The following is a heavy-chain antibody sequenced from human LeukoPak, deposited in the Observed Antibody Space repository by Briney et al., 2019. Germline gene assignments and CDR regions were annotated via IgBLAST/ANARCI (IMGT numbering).Heavy chain of an antibody. Sequence: SETLSLTCAVYGGSFSGYYWSWIRQPPGKGLEWMGEINHSVSTNYNPSLTSRVTILVDTSKNQFSLKLTSVTAAETAVYYCARTFRNSGWGIDYWGQGTQVTVSS. V-gene: IGHV4-34*01. J-gene: IGHJ4*02. CDR1: GGSFSGYY. D-gene: IGHD6-19*01. CDR2: INHSVST. CDR3: ARTFRNSGWGIDY.